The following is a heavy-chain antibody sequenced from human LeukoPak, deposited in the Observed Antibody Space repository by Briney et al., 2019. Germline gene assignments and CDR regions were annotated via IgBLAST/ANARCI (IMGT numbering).Heavy chain of an antibody. V-gene: IGHV3-11*01. CDR2: ISSSGITF. CDR3: ARGHYGSGNYYNLDY. J-gene: IGHJ4*02. CDR1: GFTFSDYA. Sequence: GRSLRLSCAASGFTFSDYAIHWVRQAPGKGLEWVSCISSSGITFYYADSVKGQFTISRDNAKNSLYLQMNSLRAEDTAVYYCARGHYGSGNYYNLDYWGQGTLVTVSS. D-gene: IGHD3-10*01.